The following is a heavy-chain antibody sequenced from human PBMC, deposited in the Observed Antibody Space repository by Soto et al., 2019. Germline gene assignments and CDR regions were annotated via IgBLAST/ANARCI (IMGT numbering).Heavy chain of an antibody. CDR1: GDSVSNNSAA. Sequence: PSQTLSLTFAISGDSVSNNSAALNWISQSPSRGLECLGRTYYRSKWFNNYALSVKVRITINPDTSKNQFSLQPNSVAPEDTAVYYCAREGSLAASIFHNWFDPWGQGTLVTVSS. V-gene: IGHV6-1*01. D-gene: IGHD3-3*02. CDR2: TYYRSKWFN. J-gene: IGHJ5*02. CDR3: AREGSLAASIFHNWFDP.